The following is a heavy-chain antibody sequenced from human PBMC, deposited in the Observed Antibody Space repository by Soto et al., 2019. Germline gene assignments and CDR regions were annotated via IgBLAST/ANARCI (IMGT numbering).Heavy chain of an antibody. CDR1: GGSFSGYY. Sequence: PSETLSLTCAVYGGSFSGYYWSWIRQPPGKGLEWIGEINHSGSTNYNPSLKSRVTISVDMSKNQSSLKLSSVTAADTAVYYCARGVILPDYWGKGNMVTVSS. CDR3: ARGVILPDY. J-gene: IGHJ4*02. CDR2: INHSGST. V-gene: IGHV4-34*01.